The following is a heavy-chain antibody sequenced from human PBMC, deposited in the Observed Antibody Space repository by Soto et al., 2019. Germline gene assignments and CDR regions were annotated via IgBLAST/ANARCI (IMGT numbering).Heavy chain of an antibody. J-gene: IGHJ6*02. D-gene: IGHD4-17*01. V-gene: IGHV1-8*01. CDR3: ASFTSFLSEDYGDFVTYGMDV. Sequence: QVQLVQSGAEVKKPGASVKVSCKASGYTFTSYDINWVRQATGQGLEWMGWMNPNSGNTGYAQKFQGRVTMTRNTSISTAYMELSSLRSEDTAVYYCASFTSFLSEDYGDFVTYGMDVWGQGTTVTVSS. CDR2: MNPNSGNT. CDR1: GYTFTSYD.